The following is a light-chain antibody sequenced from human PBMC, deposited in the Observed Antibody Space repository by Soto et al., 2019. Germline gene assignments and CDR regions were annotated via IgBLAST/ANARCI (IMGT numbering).Light chain of an antibody. V-gene: IGKV3-20*01. J-gene: IGKJ2*01. CDR1: QSVSSSY. CDR3: QQYGSSPYT. Sequence: EIVLTQSPGTLSLSPGERATLSCRASQSVSSSYLAWYQQKPGQAPRLLIYGASSRATGIPDRFSGSGSGTDSTLTISRLEPEDFAVYYCQQYGSSPYTFGPGTKLEIK. CDR2: GAS.